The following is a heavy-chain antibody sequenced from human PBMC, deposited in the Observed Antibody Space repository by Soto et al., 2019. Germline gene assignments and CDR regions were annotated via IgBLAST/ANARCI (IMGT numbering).Heavy chain of an antibody. J-gene: IGHJ3*02. CDR1: GFTVSSNY. CDR3: ARERFLEWPTIGGSDAFDI. Sequence: GGSLRLSCAASGFTVSSNYMSWVRQAPGKGLEWVSVIYSGGSTYYADSVKGRFTISRDNSKNTLYLQMNSLRAEDTAVYYCARERFLEWPTIGGSDAFDIWGQGTMVTVSS. CDR2: IYSGGST. D-gene: IGHD3-3*01. V-gene: IGHV3-66*01.